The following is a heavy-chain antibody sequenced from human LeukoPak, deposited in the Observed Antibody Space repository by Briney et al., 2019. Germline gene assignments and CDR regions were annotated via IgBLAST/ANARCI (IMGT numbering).Heavy chain of an antibody. CDR3: ARGGLRGLSVSTSYHNAPKYYYYGMDV. CDR1: GFTFSSYA. V-gene: IGHV3-23*01. CDR2: ISGSGGST. D-gene: IGHD2-2*01. J-gene: IGHJ6*02. Sequence: GGSLRLSCAASGFTFSSYAMSWVRQAPGKGLEWVSAISGSGGSTYYADSVKGRFTISRDNSKNTLYLQMNSLRAEDTAVYYCARGGLRGLSVSTSYHNAPKYYYYGMDVWGQGTTVTVSS.